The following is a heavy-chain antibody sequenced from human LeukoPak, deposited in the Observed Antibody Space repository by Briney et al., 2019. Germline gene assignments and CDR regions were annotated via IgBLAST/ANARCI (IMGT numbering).Heavy chain of an antibody. J-gene: IGHJ5*02. D-gene: IGHD2-15*01. Sequence: GESLKISCEGSGYIFTSYWIGWVRQMPGKGLEWMGIIYPGDSDTRYSPSFQGQVTISANKSISTAYLQWSSLKASDTAMYYCARRIGYCSGGSCYDNWFDPWGQGTLVTVSS. CDR3: ARRIGYCSGGSCYDNWFDP. CDR1: GYIFTSYW. CDR2: IYPGDSDT. V-gene: IGHV5-51*01.